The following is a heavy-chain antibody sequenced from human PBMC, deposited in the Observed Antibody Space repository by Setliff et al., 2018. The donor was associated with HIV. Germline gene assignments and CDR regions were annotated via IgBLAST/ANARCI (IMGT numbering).Heavy chain of an antibody. J-gene: IGHJ4*02. Sequence: PGGSLRLSCAASGFTFSSYEMNWVRQAPGKGLEWVSYISSSGSTIYYADSVKGRFTVSRDNAKNSLYLQMNSLRAEDTAVYYCARVGYCSSTSCYDYWGQGTRVTVSS. D-gene: IGHD2-2*01. V-gene: IGHV3-48*03. CDR3: ARVGYCSSTSCYDY. CDR2: ISSSGSTI. CDR1: GFTFSSYE.